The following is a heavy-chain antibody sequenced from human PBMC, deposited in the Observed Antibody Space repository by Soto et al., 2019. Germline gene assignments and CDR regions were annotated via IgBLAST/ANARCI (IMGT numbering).Heavy chain of an antibody. CDR2: INPNSGGT. J-gene: IGHJ4*02. Sequence: ASVKVSCKASGYTFTGYYMHWVRQAPGQGLEWMGWINPNSGGTNYAQKFQGRVTMTRDTSISTAYMELSRLRSDDTAVYYCARDVAGSLPRAYYFDYWGQGTLVTVSS. CDR3: ARDVAGSLPRAYYFDY. D-gene: IGHD1-26*01. CDR1: GYTFTGYY. V-gene: IGHV1-2*02.